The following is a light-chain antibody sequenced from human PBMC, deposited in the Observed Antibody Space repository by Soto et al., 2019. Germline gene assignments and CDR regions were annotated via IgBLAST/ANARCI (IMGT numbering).Light chain of an antibody. Sequence: PGDRATLSCRASQTLRSGYLAWYQHKPGQAPRLLIYDVSSRTTGIPDRFSGSGSGTDFTLTISRLEPEDFAVYYCQQYGSSPRAFGQGTKVDIK. CDR2: DVS. J-gene: IGKJ1*01. V-gene: IGKV3-20*01. CDR3: QQYGSSPRA. CDR1: QTLRSGY.